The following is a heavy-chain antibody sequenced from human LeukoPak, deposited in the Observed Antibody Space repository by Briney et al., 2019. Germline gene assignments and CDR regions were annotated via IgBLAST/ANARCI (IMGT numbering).Heavy chain of an antibody. CDR2: IYPGDSDT. Sequence: GESLKISCKGSGYSFTSYWIGWVRQMPGKGLEWMGIIYPGDSDTRYSPSFQGQVTISADKSISTAYLQWSSLKASDTATYYFARTVAVAGTGDAFDIWGQGTMVTVSS. V-gene: IGHV5-51*01. CDR3: ARTVAVAGTGDAFDI. CDR1: GYSFTSYW. D-gene: IGHD6-19*01. J-gene: IGHJ3*02.